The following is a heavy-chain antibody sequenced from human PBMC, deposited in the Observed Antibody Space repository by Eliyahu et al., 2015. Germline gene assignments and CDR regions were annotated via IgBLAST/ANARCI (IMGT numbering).Heavy chain of an antibody. CDR3: AKVGPEYQLWYYFDY. Sequence: GGVGQPGGSMRLSCAASGFTFSSXAMSWVRQXXGKGLEWXSXIXGSGGSTYYADXVKGRFTISRDNSKNTLYLQMNSLXAEDTAVYYCAKVGPEYQLWYYFDYWGQGTLVTVSS. CDR1: GFTFSSXA. D-gene: IGHD2-2*01. CDR2: IXGSGGST. V-gene: IGHV3-23*01. J-gene: IGHJ4*02.